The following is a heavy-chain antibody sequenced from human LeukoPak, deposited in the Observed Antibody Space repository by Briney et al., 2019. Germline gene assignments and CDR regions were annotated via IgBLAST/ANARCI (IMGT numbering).Heavy chain of an antibody. CDR3: ARLRRCSSTSCYIRGDYYHYYMDV. CDR2: INHSGSN. CDR1: GGFFRGYY. D-gene: IGHD2-2*02. Sequence: SEALSLPCACFGGFFRGYYWSWIRPPSGKGLEWIGEINHSGSNNYNPSLKSRVTISVDTSKNQFSLKLSSVTAADTAVYYCARLRRCSSTSCYIRGDYYHYYMDVWGKGTTVTVSS. V-gene: IGHV4-34*01. J-gene: IGHJ6*03.